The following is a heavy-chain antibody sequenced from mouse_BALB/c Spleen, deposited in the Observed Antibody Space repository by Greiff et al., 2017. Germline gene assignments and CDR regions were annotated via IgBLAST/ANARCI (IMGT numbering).Heavy chain of an antibody. J-gene: IGHJ4*01. CDR3: ARDGYSYYAMDY. D-gene: IGHD2-3*01. CDR2: ISSGGSYT. V-gene: IGHV5-9-4*01. CDR1: GFTFSSYA. Sequence: DVKLVESGGGLVKPGGSLKLSCAASGFTFSSYAMSWVRQSPEKRLEWVAEISSGGSYTYYPDTVTGRFTISRDNAKNTLYLEMSSLRSEDTAMYYCARDGYSYYAMDYWGQGTSVTVSS.